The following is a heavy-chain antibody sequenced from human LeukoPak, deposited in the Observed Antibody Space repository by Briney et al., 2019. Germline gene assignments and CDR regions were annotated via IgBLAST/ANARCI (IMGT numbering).Heavy chain of an antibody. D-gene: IGHD2-15*01. V-gene: IGHV1-18*04. J-gene: IGHJ4*02. CDR1: GYTFTSYG. Sequence: ASVKVSCKASGYTFTSYGISWVRQAPGQGLEWMGWISAYNGNTNYAQKLQGRVTMTTDTSTSTAYMELRSLRFDDTAVYYCARVSAAGSMRGGSWNFWGQGTLVTVSS. CDR3: ARVSAAGSMRGGSWNF. CDR2: ISAYNGNT.